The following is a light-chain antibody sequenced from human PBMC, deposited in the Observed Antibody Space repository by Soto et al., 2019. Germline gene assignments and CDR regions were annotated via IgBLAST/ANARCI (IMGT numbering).Light chain of an antibody. J-gene: IGKJ1*01. V-gene: IGKV3-20*01. CDR3: QQYGSSPRT. CDR2: GAS. Sequence: EIVLTQSPGTLSLSPGERATLSCRASQSVSSSYLTWYQQKPGQAPRLLMYGASTRATGIPDRFSGSGSGTDVTLTISRLEPEDSAVYYCQQYGSSPRTFGQGTKVEIK. CDR1: QSVSSSY.